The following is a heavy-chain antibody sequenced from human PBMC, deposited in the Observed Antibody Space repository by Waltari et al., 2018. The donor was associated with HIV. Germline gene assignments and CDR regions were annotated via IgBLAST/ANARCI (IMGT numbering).Heavy chain of an antibody. J-gene: IGHJ6*02. CDR1: GFTFSSYG. CDR3: ARGVHDFYYGMDV. Sequence: QVQLVESGGGVVQPGRSLRLSCAVSGFTFSSYGMHWVRQATGKGLEWVAVIWYDGSKKYYADSVKGRFTISRDNSKNTLYLQMNSLRDEDTAVYYCARGVHDFYYGMDVWGQGTSVTVSS. V-gene: IGHV3-33*01. CDR2: IWYDGSKK.